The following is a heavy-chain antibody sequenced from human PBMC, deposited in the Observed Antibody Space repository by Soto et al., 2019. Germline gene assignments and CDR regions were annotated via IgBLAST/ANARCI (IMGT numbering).Heavy chain of an antibody. CDR2: IYNSGST. J-gene: IGHJ4*02. CDR3: ARDSKMPVAGDGFDY. CDR1: GGSISSYY. V-gene: IGHV4-59*01. D-gene: IGHD6-13*01. Sequence: QVQLQESGPGLVKPSETLSLTCTVSGGSISSYYWSWVRQPPGRGLEWIGFIYNSGSTNYNPSLKSRVTISIDTSHNHFSLKLSSVTAADTAVYYCARDSKMPVAGDGFDYWGPGTQVTVSS.